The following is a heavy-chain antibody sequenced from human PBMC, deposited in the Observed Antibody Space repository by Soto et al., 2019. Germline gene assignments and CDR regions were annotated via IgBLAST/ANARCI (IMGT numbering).Heavy chain of an antibody. CDR1: GGTFSSYA. V-gene: IGHV1-69*01. Sequence: QVQLVQSGAEVKKPGSSVKVSCKASGGTFSSYAISWVRQAPGQGLEWMGGIIPIFGTANYAQKFRGRVTITADESTSTAYMELSSLRSEDTAVYYCAREVVVVPAATLYYYYGMDVWGQGTTVTVSS. J-gene: IGHJ6*02. D-gene: IGHD2-2*01. CDR2: IIPIFGTA. CDR3: AREVVVVPAATLYYYYGMDV.